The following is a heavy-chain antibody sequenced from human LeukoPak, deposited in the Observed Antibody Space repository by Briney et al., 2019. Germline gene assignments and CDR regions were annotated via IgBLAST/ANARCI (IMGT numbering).Heavy chain of an antibody. Sequence: ASVKVSCKASGYTFTSYYMHWVRQAPGQGVEWMGIINPSGGSTSYAQKFQGRVTMTRDMSKSTVYMELSSLRSEDTAVYYCARDNGNDWNDDWGQGTLVTVSS. CDR1: GYTFTSYY. J-gene: IGHJ4*02. V-gene: IGHV1-46*01. D-gene: IGHD1-1*01. CDR2: INPSGGST. CDR3: ARDNGNDWNDD.